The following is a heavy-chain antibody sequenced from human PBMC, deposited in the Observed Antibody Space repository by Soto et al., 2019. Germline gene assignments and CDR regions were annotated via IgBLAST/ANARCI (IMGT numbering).Heavy chain of an antibody. CDR2: IKQDGSEK. Sequence: GGSLRLSCAASGFTFSSYWMSWVRQAPGKGLEWVANIKQDGSEKYYVDSVKGRFTISRDNAKNSLYLQMNSLRAEDTAVYYCARWIERLRYGFDYWGQGTLVTVSS. D-gene: IGHD5-12*01. CDR3: ARWIERLRYGFDY. V-gene: IGHV3-7*05. J-gene: IGHJ4*02. CDR1: GFTFSSYW.